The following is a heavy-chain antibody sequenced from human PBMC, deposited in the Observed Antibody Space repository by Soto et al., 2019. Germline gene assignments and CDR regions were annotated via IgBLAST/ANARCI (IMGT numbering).Heavy chain of an antibody. D-gene: IGHD3-22*01. CDR1: GGSISSYY. V-gene: IGHV4-59*01. CDR2: ISYSGST. J-gene: IGHJ4*02. Sequence: TSETLSLTCTVSGGSISSYYWSWIRQPPGKGLEWIGYISYSGSTNYNPSLKSRVTISVDTSRNQFSLRLSSVTAADTAIYYCAREKYDSSFDYWGQGTLVTVSS. CDR3: AREKYDSSFDY.